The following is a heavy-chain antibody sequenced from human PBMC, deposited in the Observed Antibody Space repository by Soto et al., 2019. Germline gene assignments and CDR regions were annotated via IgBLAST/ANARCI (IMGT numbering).Heavy chain of an antibody. CDR2: ISWNSGSI. Sequence: EVQLVESGGGLVQPGRSLRLSCAASGFTFDDYAMHWVRQAPGKGLEWVSGISWNSGSIGYADSVKGRFTISRDNAKNSLYLQMNSLRAEDTALYYCAKGGPIWSGYYYFDYCGQGTLVTVSS. D-gene: IGHD3-3*01. V-gene: IGHV3-9*01. CDR3: AKGGPIWSGYYYFDY. J-gene: IGHJ4*02. CDR1: GFTFDDYA.